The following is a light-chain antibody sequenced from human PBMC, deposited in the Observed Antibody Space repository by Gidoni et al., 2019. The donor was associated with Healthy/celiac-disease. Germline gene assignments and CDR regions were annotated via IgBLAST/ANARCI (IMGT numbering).Light chain of an antibody. J-gene: IGLJ1*01. CDR2: EGS. CDR1: SSDVGSYNL. CDR3: CSYAGNSPPFV. V-gene: IGLV2-23*01. Sequence: QSALTQPASVSGSPGQSITISCTGTSSDVGSYNLVSWYQQHPGKAPKLMIYEGSKRPSGVSNRFSGSKSGNTASLTISGLQAEDEADYYCCSYAGNSPPFVFGTGTKVTVL.